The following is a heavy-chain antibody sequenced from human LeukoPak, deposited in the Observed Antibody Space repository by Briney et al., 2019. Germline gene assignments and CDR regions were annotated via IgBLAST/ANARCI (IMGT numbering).Heavy chain of an antibody. CDR1: GFTFSSYD. J-gene: IGHJ5*02. CDR3: ARAFTTWFDP. D-gene: IGHD3-3*01. CDR2: ISSSSSYI. V-gene: IGHV3-21*01. Sequence: GGSLRLSCAASGFTFSSYDMHWVRQAPGKGLEWVSSISSSSSYIYYADSAKGRFTISRDNAKNSLYLQMNSLRAEDTAVYYCARAFTTWFDPWGQGTLVTVSS.